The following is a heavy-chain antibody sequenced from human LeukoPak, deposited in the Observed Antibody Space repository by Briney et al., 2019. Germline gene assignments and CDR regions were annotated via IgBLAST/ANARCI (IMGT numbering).Heavy chain of an antibody. CDR3: AKDMRGVILVHRAYYFYS. Sequence: HPGGSLRLSCVGSGFTFSAYGMSWVRQAPGKGLESVSSISGSDGATSYADSVKGRFTISRANSKNTPYLQMNSLRAEATAVYYCAKDMRGVILVHRAYYFYSWGEGTLVTVSS. V-gene: IGHV3-23*01. CDR1: GFTFSAYG. J-gene: IGHJ4*02. D-gene: IGHD3-10*01. CDR2: ISGSDGAT.